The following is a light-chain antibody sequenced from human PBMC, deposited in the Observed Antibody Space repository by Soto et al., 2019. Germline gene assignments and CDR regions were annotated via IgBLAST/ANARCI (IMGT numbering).Light chain of an antibody. CDR3: YSTDSSGNHRV. CDR1: ALPKKY. Sequence: SYELTQPPSVSVSPGQTARITFSGDALPKKYAYWYQQKSGQAPVLVIYEDSKRPSGIPERFSGSSSGTMATLTISGAQVDDEADYYCYSTDSSGNHRVFGGGTKLTVL. CDR2: EDS. V-gene: IGLV3-10*01. J-gene: IGLJ2*01.